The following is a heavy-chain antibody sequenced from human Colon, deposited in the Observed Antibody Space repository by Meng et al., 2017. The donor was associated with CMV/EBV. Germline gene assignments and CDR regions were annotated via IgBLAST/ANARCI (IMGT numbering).Heavy chain of an antibody. V-gene: IGHV1-45*02. CDR1: GYTLRHRY. D-gene: IGHD6-13*01. J-gene: IGHJ4*02. CDR3: ASGVEQLAHFDY. Sequence: QVQLVQSGSELKEPGASVKVSCKASGYTLRHRYVHWVRQAPGQALEWMGWITPFNGNTNYAQKLQDRVTITRDMSMTTAYMELSSLRSDDRAIYFCASGVEQLAHFDYWGQGTLVTVSS. CDR2: ITPFNGNT.